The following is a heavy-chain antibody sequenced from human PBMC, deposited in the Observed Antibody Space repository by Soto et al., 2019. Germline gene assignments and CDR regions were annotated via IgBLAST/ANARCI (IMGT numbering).Heavy chain of an antibody. D-gene: IGHD3-3*01. Sequence: GASVKVSCKASDYSFSSYGISWVRQAPGQGLEWMGWISPYNGNTNYAQKLQGRVTLTTDTSTSTAYMELRSLRSDDTAVYYCAGDKSDFWSGYYKWFDPWGQGTLVTVSS. J-gene: IGHJ5*02. CDR1: DYSFSSYG. V-gene: IGHV1-18*01. CDR2: ISPYNGNT. CDR3: AGDKSDFWSGYYKWFDP.